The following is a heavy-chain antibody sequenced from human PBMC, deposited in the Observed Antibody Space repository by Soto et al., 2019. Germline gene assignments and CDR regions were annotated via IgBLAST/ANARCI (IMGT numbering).Heavy chain of an antibody. CDR2: VNPIVRMS. D-gene: IGHD3-10*01. Sequence: QVQLVQSGAEVKRPGSSVKVSCKASGDTFNFYSINWVRQAPGLGLEWMGRVNPIVRMSNYAQKFQGRVTMTADKFTSTTYMELRSLRSEDTAIYYCASSYGAGYRAFDYGGQGALVTVSS. J-gene: IGHJ4*02. V-gene: IGHV1-69*02. CDR1: GDTFNFYS. CDR3: ASSYGAGYRAFDY.